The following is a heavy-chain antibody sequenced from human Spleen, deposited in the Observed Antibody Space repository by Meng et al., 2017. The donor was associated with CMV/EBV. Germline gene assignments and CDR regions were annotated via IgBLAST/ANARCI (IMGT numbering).Heavy chain of an antibody. V-gene: IGHV1-69*08. D-gene: IGHD1-26*01. Sequence: KISCKASGGTFNSYTISWVRQAPGQGLEWMGGITPILGTANYAQKFQGRVTITADKSTSTAYMELSSLRSEDTAVYYCARGVGATSYYYYGMDVWGQGTTVTVSS. CDR3: ARGVGATSYYYYGMDV. CDR2: ITPILGTA. J-gene: IGHJ6*02. CDR1: GGTFNSYT.